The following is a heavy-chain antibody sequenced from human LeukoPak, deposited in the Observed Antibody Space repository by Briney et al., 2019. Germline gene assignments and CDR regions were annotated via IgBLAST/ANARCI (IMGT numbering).Heavy chain of an antibody. D-gene: IGHD6-13*01. CDR1: GGTFSSYA. CDR3: ATPRIAAAGLFDY. CDR2: IIPIFGTA. Sequence: SVKVSCKASGGTFSSYAISWVRQAPGQGLGWMGGIIPIFGTANYAQKFQGRVTITTDESTSTAYMELSSLRSEDTAVYYCATPRIAAAGLFDYWGQGTLVTVSS. V-gene: IGHV1-69*05. J-gene: IGHJ4*02.